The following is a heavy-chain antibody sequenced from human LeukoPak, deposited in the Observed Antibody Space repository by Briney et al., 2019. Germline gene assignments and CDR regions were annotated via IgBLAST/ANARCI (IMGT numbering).Heavy chain of an antibody. CDR2: IKPRGCSK. CDR3: ARDYLYGSGSYYMHLDY. D-gene: IGHD3-10*01. J-gene: IGHJ4*02. Sequence: ASVKVSCKASGYTFTNYYIHWVRQAPGQGREGMGIIKPRGCSKIYAQKFQGRVTMTRDTSPSPVFMELSSLRSEDTAVYYCARDYLYGSGSYYMHLDYWGQGTLVTVSS. CDR1: GYTFTNYY. V-gene: IGHV1-46*01.